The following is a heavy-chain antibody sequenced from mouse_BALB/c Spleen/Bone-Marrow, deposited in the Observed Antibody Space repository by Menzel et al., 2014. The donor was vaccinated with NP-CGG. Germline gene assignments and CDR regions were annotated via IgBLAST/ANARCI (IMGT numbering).Heavy chain of an antibody. V-gene: IGHV1-31*01. D-gene: IGHD1-1*01. Sequence: EVQLQESGPELVKPGASVKISCKASGYSFTGYYMHWVKQSHVKSLEWIGRINPYNGTTTYNQNFKDKASLTVDKSSSPAYMELHSLTSEDSAVYYCARGIYYGGYFDYWGQGTTLTVSS. CDR1: GYSFTGYY. CDR2: INPYNGTT. CDR3: ARGIYYGGYFDY. J-gene: IGHJ2*01.